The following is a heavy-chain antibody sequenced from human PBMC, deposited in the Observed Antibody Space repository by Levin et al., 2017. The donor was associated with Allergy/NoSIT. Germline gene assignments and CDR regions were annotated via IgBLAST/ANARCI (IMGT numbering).Heavy chain of an antibody. J-gene: IGHJ6*03. D-gene: IGHD2-2*01. CDR1: GFTVSSNY. CDR3: ARDHTFCSSTNCYHDYRYYMDV. Sequence: GGSLRLSCAASGFTVSSNYMSWVRQAPGKGLEWVSVIYSGGSTYYADSVKGRFTISRDNSKNTLYLQMNSLRAEDTAVYYCARDHTFCSSTNCYHDYRYYMDVWGKGTTVTVSS. V-gene: IGHV3-53*01. CDR2: IYSGGST.